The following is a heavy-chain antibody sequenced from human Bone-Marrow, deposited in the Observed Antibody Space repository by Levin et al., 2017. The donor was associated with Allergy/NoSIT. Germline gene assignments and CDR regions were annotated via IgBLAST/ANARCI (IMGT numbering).Heavy chain of an antibody. CDR2: ISSGGTIV. D-gene: IGHD2/OR15-2a*01. V-gene: IGHV3-11*01. J-gene: IGHJ6*02. CDR3: ARDVDTRYFYGMDV. CDR1: GFIFTDHY. Sequence: KPGGSLRLSCAASGFIFTDHYMSWIRQAPGKGLECISFISSGGTIVHYVDSVKGRFTVSRDNSDNSLYLQMDSLRAEDTAVYYCARDVDTRYFYGMDVWGQGTTVTVSS.